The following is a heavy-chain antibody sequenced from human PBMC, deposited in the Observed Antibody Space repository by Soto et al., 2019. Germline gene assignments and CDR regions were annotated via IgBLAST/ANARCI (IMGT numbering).Heavy chain of an antibody. Sequence: EVQLVESGGGLVQPGGSLRLSCAASGFTFSSYWMHWVRQAPGKGLVWVSRINSDRSSTSYADSVKGRFTISRDNAKNTLYLQMNSLRAEDTAVYYCARGGYCSSTSCYAYLYYFDYWGQGTLVTVSS. CDR1: GFTFSSYW. J-gene: IGHJ4*02. CDR2: INSDRSST. D-gene: IGHD2-2*01. V-gene: IGHV3-74*01. CDR3: ARGGYCSSTSCYAYLYYFDY.